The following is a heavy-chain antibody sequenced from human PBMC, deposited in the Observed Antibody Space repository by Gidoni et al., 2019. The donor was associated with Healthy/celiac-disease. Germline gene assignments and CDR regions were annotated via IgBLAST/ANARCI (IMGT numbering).Heavy chain of an antibody. Sequence: QLQLQESGPGLVKPSETLSLTCTVSGGSIRSSSYYWGWIRQPPGKGLEWIGSLYYRGSTYYNPSLKSRVTISVDTSKNQFSLKLSSVTAADTAVYYCARIQNWNYEMRWFDPWGQGTLVTVSS. CDR3: ARIQNWNYEMRWFDP. V-gene: IGHV4-39*01. J-gene: IGHJ5*02. D-gene: IGHD1-7*01. CDR1: GGSIRSSSYY. CDR2: LYYRGST.